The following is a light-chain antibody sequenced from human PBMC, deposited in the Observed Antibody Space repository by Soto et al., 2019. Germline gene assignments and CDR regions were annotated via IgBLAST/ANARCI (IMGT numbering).Light chain of an antibody. Sequence: QSALTQPASVSGSPGQSITISCTGTSSDVGGYKYVSWYQQHPGKAPNLMIYDVSHRPSGVSTRFSGSKSANTASLTISGLQAEDEADYYCSSYTTSSTLVFGGATQLTVL. CDR3: SSYTTSSTLV. CDR2: DVS. V-gene: IGLV2-14*01. CDR1: SSDVGGYKY. J-gene: IGLJ2*01.